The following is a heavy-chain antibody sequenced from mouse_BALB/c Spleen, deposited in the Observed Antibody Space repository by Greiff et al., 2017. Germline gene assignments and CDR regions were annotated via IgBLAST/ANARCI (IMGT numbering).Heavy chain of an antibody. Sequence: EVKLMESGGDLVKPGGSLKLSCAASGFTFSSYGMSWVRQTPDKRLEWVATISSGGSYTYYPDSVKGRFTISRDNAKNTLYLQMSSLKSEDTAMYYCARRGTTVGYFDYWGQGTTLTVSS. CDR1: GFTFSSYG. D-gene: IGHD1-1*01. J-gene: IGHJ2*01. CDR3: ARRGTTVGYFDY. CDR2: ISSGGSYT. V-gene: IGHV5-6*02.